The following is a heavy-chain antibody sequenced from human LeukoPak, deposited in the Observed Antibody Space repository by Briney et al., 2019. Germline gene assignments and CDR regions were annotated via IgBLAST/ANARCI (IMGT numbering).Heavy chain of an antibody. D-gene: IGHD3-3*01. V-gene: IGHV1-18*01. CDR1: GYTFTSYG. J-gene: IGHJ4*02. Sequence: EASVKVSCKASGYTFTSYGISWVRQAPGQGLEWMGWISAYNGNTNYAQKLQGRVTMTTDTSTSTAYMELRSLRSDDTAVYYCARDQSTWTTIPGDYWGQGTLVTVSS. CDR3: ARDQSTWTTIPGDY. CDR2: ISAYNGNT.